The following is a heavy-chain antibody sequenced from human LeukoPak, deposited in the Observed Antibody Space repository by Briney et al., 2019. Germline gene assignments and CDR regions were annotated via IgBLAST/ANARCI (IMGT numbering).Heavy chain of an antibody. Sequence: SETLSLTCTVSGGSISSYYWIWLPQPPGKGLEWIGYIYYSGSTNYNPSLKSRVTISVDTSKNQFSLKLSSVTAADTAVYYCARQGENYSSFDYWGQGALVTVSS. D-gene: IGHD1-7*01. CDR2: IYYSGST. CDR3: ARQGENYSSFDY. J-gene: IGHJ4*02. CDR1: GGSISSYY. V-gene: IGHV4-59*08.